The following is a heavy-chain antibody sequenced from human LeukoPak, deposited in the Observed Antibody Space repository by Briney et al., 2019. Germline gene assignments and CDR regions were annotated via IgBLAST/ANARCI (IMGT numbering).Heavy chain of an antibody. CDR2: INHSGST. V-gene: IGHV4-34*01. Sequence: PSETLSLTCGVYGGSFSGHYWIWVRQPPGKGLEWIGEINHSGSTNLNPSLKSRVTISIDTSRNQFSLTLSSVTAADTAVYYCARGFGLVIPYYYYMDVWDKGTTVTVSS. J-gene: IGHJ6*03. D-gene: IGHD3-3*01. CDR1: GGSFSGHY. CDR3: ARGFGLVIPYYYYMDV.